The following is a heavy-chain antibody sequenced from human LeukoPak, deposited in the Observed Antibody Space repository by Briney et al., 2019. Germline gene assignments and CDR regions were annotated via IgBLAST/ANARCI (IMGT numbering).Heavy chain of an antibody. Sequence: GGSLRLSCAASGFTFSSYGMHWVRQAPGKGLEWVAVISYDGSNKYYADSVKGRFTISRDNSKNTLYLQMNSLRAEDTAVYYCAKDPPCGGDCYSPWFDPWGQETLVTVSS. CDR1: GFTFSSYG. CDR2: ISYDGSNK. CDR3: AKDPPCGGDCYSPWFDP. J-gene: IGHJ5*02. D-gene: IGHD2-21*02. V-gene: IGHV3-30*18.